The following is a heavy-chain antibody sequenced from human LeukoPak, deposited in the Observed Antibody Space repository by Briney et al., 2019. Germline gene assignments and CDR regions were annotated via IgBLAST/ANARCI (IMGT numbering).Heavy chain of an antibody. V-gene: IGHV1-46*01. D-gene: IGHD1-14*01. Sequence: SVKVSCKASGYTFTSYYMHWVRQAPGQGLEWMGIINPSGGSRSYAQKCQGRVTMTRDTSTSTVYMELSSLRSEDTAVYYCAREWEPGVDYWGQGTLVTVSS. J-gene: IGHJ4*02. CDR2: INPSGGSR. CDR1: GYTFTSYY. CDR3: AREWEPGVDY.